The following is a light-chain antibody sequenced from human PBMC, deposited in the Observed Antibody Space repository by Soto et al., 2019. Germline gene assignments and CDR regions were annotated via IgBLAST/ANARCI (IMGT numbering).Light chain of an antibody. J-gene: IGLJ1*01. CDR2: EVS. V-gene: IGLV2-14*02. CDR1: SSDVGSYNL. CDR3: SSYTDSSTHYV. Sequence: QSALTQPASVSGSPGQSITISCTGTSSDVGSYNLVSWYQHHPGNTPKLMIFEVSNRPSGVSNRFSGSKSGNTASLTISGLQAEDEADYYCSSYTDSSTHYVFGTGTKLTVL.